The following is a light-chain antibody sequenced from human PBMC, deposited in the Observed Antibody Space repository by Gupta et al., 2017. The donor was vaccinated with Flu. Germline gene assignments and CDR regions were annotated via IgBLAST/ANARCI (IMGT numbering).Light chain of an antibody. V-gene: IGLV3-1*01. CDR1: KLGEKY. CDR3: QAWDSGTVV. CDR2: QDT. J-gene: IGLJ2*01. Sequence: SYDMTQTASVSVSPGQPASITCSGDKLGEKYACWYQRKTGQSPVLVIYQDTKRPSGIPERFSCSNSGNTATLTISGTQAMDEADYYCQAWDSGTVVFGGGTKLTVL.